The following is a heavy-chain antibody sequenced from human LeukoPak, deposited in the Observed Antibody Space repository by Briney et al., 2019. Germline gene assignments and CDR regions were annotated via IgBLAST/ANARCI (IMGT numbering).Heavy chain of an antibody. Sequence: EPSETLSLTCTVSGGSISSGSYYWSWIRQPAGKGLEWIGRIYTSGSTNYNPSLKSRVTISVDTSKNQFSLKLSSVTAADTAVYYCARAGRNYVRDNWFDPWGQGTLVTVSS. CDR1: GGSISSGSYY. J-gene: IGHJ5*02. D-gene: IGHD3-10*02. V-gene: IGHV4-61*02. CDR3: ARAGRNYVRDNWFDP. CDR2: IYTSGST.